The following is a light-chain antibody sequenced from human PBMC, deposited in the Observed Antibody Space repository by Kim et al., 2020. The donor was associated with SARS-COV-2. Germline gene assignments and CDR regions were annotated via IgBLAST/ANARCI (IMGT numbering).Light chain of an antibody. CDR3: SSYAGSNNLV. V-gene: IGLV2-8*01. CDR1: SSDLGGYNY. CDR2: EVS. Sequence: QSALTQPPSASGSPGQSVTISCTGTSSDLGGYNYVSWYQQHPGKAPKLMIYEVSKRPSGVPDRFSGSKSGNTASLTVPGLQTEDEADYYCSSYAGSNNLVFGGGTQLTVL. J-gene: IGLJ2*01.